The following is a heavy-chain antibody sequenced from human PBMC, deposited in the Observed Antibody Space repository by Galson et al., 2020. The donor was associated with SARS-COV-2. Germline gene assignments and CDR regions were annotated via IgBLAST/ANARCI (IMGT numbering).Heavy chain of an antibody. J-gene: IGHJ4*02. CDR3: ATVPIYDYVWGSYRYPTYFDY. D-gene: IGHD3-16*02. CDR1: GYTLTELS. Sequence: ASVKVSCKVSGYTLTELSMHWVRQAPGKGLEWMGGFDPEDGETIYAQKFQGRVTMTEYTSTDTAYMELSSLRSEDTAVYYCATVPIYDYVWGSYRYPTYFDYWGQGTRVTVSS. V-gene: IGHV1-24*01. CDR2: FDPEDGET.